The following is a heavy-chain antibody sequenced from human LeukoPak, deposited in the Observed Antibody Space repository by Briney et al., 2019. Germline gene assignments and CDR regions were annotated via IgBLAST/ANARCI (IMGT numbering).Heavy chain of an antibody. J-gene: IGHJ4*02. D-gene: IGHD3-9*01. Sequence: GGSLRLSCAASGFTFSSYGMSWFRQAPGKGLEWVSAICGSGGSTYYADSVKGRFTISRDNSKNTLYLQMNSLRAEDTAVYYCAKGQEGGMRSYYDILTGYSHNYYFDYWGQGTLVTVSS. CDR2: ICGSGGST. CDR3: AKGQEGGMRSYYDILTGYSHNYYFDY. CDR1: GFTFSSYG. V-gene: IGHV3-23*01.